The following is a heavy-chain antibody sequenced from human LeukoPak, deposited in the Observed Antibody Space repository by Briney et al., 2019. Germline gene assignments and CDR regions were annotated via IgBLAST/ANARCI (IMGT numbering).Heavy chain of an antibody. D-gene: IGHD2-15*01. CDR3: ARGRINFGN. V-gene: IGHV3-23*01. CDR1: GFTFTNYE. CDR2: ISGSGDSV. J-gene: IGHJ4*02. Sequence: GGSLRLSCAASGFTFTNYEMSWVRQAPGKGLEWLSSISGSGDSVFYADSVKGRFTISRDNSLNTLHLQMNSLTAEDTAFYYCARGRINFGNWGQGTLVTVSS.